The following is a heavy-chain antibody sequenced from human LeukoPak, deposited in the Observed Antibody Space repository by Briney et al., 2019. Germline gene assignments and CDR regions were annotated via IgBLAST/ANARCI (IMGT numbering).Heavy chain of an antibody. D-gene: IGHD3-22*01. CDR3: YYRVSSGYLT. CDR2: IDPNSGGT. J-gene: IGHJ4*02. V-gene: IGHV1-2*02. CDR1: GYTFTGYY. Sequence: GASVKVSCKASGYTFTGYYIHWVRQAPGQGLEWMGWIDPNSGGTNYAQKFQGRVTMTRDTSISTAYMELSSLRSDDTAVYYCYYRVSSGYLTWGQGTLVAVSS.